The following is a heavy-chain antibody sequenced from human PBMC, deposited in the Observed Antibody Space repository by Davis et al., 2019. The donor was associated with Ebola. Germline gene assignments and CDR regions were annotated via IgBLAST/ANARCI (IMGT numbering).Heavy chain of an antibody. J-gene: IGHJ4*02. CDR3: ARANTGMVPPEIDS. Sequence: ESLKISCTVSGGSISSSSYYWGWIRQPPGKGLEWIGSIYYSGSTYYNPSLKSRVTISVDTSKNQFSLKLSSVTAADTAVYYCARANTGMVPPEIDSWGRGTLVTVSS. CDR1: GGSISSSSYY. CDR2: IYYSGST. V-gene: IGHV4-39*07. D-gene: IGHD5-18*01.